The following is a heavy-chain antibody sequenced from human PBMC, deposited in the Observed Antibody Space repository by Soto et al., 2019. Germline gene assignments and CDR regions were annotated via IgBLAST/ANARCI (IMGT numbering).Heavy chain of an antibody. CDR2: IDNDGNSP. V-gene: IGHV3-74*01. J-gene: IGHJ5*02. CDR1: GFTFSSYW. CDR3: VRDRPHNWFDP. Sequence: EGQLVESGGGLVQPGESLRLSCAASGFTFSSYWMHWVRQVPGKGRVWVTRIDNDGNSPAYADSVKGRFTISRDNAKNPVYLQMNSLKAEDTAMYYCVRDRPHNWFDPWSQGTLVTVSS.